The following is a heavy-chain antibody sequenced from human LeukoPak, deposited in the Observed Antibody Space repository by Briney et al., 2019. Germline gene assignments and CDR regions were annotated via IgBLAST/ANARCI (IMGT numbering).Heavy chain of an antibody. CDR1: GYTFTSYY. J-gene: IGHJ4*02. CDR3: ARDHHLNYYDSSGYLDY. V-gene: IGHV1-46*01. CDR2: ISPSGGST. Sequence: ASVKVSCKASGYTFTSYYIHWVRQAPGQGLEWMGIISPSGGSTSYAQKFQGRVTMTRDTSTSTVYMELSSLRSEDTAVYYCARDHHLNYYDSSGYLDYWGQGTLVTVSS. D-gene: IGHD3-22*01.